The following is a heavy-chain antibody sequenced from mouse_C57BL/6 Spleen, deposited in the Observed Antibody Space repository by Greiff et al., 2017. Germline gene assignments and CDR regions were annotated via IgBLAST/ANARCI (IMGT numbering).Heavy chain of an antibody. J-gene: IGHJ4*01. Sequence: EVQLQQSGAELVRPGASVKLSCTASGFNIQDDYMHWVKQRPEQGLEWIGWIDPENGDTEYASKFQGKATITADTSSNTAYLQLSLLTSEDTAVYYCTSYGIYAMDYWGQGTSVTSSS. V-gene: IGHV14-4*01. D-gene: IGHD2-1*01. CDR3: TSYGIYAMDY. CDR2: IDPENGDT. CDR1: GFNIQDDY.